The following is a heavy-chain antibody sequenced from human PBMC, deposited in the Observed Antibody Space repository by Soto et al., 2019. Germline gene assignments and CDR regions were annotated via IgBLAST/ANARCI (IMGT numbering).Heavy chain of an antibody. CDR1: GGSFSGYY. D-gene: IGHD3-22*01. Sequence: SETLSLTCAVYGGSFSGYYWSWIRQPPGKGLEWIGEINHSGSTNYNPSLKSRVTISVDTSKNQFSLKLSSVTAADTAVYYCARFYDSSGYYPYYFDYWGQGTLVTVSS. V-gene: IGHV4-34*01. CDR2: INHSGST. J-gene: IGHJ4*02. CDR3: ARFYDSSGYYPYYFDY.